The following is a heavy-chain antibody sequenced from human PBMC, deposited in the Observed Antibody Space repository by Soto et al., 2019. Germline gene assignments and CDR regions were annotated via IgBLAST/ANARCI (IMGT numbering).Heavy chain of an antibody. CDR1: GFTFSSYG. J-gene: IGHJ4*02. CDR3: ARNRRRDRYNRAPLDD. V-gene: IGHV3-30-3*01. Sequence: TGGSLRPPFAAFGFTFSSYGMHWVRQAPGKGREWVGVISYDVSNKYYADSVKGRFTISRDNSKNTLYLQMNSLRAEDTAVYYCARNRRRDRYNRAPLDDWGQGTRVTVSS. CDR2: ISYDVSNK. D-gene: IGHD1-1*01.